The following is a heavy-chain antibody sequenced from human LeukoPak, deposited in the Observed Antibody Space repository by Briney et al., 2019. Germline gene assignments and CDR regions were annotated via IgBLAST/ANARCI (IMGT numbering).Heavy chain of an antibody. D-gene: IGHD6-19*01. V-gene: IGHV4-59*01. CDR1: GGSISSYY. CDR3: ARNRGWYATDV. Sequence: SETLSLTCTVSGGSISSYYWSWIRQPPGKGLEWIGYIYYSGSTNYNPSLKSRVTISVDTSKNQFSLKLSSVTAADTAVYYCARNRGWYATDVWGQGAAVTVSS. CDR2: IYYSGST. J-gene: IGHJ6*02.